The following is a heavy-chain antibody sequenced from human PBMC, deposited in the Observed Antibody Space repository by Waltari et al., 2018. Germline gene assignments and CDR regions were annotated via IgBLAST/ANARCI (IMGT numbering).Heavy chain of an antibody. CDR3: ARRYSSGWFGAFDI. CDR1: GFTFSSYS. V-gene: IGHV3-21*01. CDR2: ISSSSSYI. J-gene: IGHJ3*02. Sequence: EVQLVESGGGLVKPGGSLRLSCAASGFTFSSYSMNWVRQAPGKGLEWVSSISSSSSYIYYADSVKGRFTSSRDNAKNSLYLQMNSLRAEDTAVYYCARRYSSGWFGAFDIWGQGTMVTVSS. D-gene: IGHD6-19*01.